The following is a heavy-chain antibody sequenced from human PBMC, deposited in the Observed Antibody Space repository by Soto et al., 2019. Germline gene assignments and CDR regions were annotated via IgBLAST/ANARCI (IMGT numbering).Heavy chain of an antibody. J-gene: IGHJ6*02. V-gene: IGHV3-30-3*01. Sequence: PGGSLRLSCAASGFTFSSYAMHWVRQAPGKGLEWVAVISYDGSNKYYADSVKGRFTISRDNSKNTLYLQMNSLRAEDTAVYYCARDPTRAGAATDPGYGMDVWGQGTTVTISS. D-gene: IGHD2-15*01. CDR3: ARDPTRAGAATDPGYGMDV. CDR1: GFTFSSYA. CDR2: ISYDGSNK.